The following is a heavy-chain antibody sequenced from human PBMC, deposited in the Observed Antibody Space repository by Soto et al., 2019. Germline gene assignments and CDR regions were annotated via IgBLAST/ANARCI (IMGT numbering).Heavy chain of an antibody. CDR2: IYPGDSDT. CDR3: AKINNSIFGVVWGYYFDY. Sequence: AGESLKISCKGSGYSFTSYWIGWVRQMPGKGLEWMGIIYPGDSDTRYSPSFQGQVTISADKSISTAYLQWSSLKASDTAMYYCAKINNSIFGVVWGYYFDYWGQGTLVTVSS. D-gene: IGHD3-3*01. CDR1: GYSFTSYW. J-gene: IGHJ4*02. V-gene: IGHV5-51*01.